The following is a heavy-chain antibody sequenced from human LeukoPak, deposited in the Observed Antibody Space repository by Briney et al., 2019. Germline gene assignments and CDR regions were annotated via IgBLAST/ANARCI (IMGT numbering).Heavy chain of an antibody. CDR1: GYSISSGYY. J-gene: IGHJ6*03. CDR3: AASLRYSPPGYHYYYMDV. Sequence: PSETLSLTCTVSGYSISSGYYWGWIRQPPGKGLEWIGSIYHSGSTYYNPSLKSRVTISVDTSKNQFSLKLSSVTAADTAVYYCAASLRYSPPGYHYYYMDVWGKGTTVTISS. CDR2: IYHSGST. V-gene: IGHV4-38-2*02. D-gene: IGHD5-18*01.